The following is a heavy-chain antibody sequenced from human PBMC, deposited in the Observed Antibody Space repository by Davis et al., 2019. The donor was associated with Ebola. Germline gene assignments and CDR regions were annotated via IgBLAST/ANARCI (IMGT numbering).Heavy chain of an antibody. V-gene: IGHV3-30*04. Sequence: GEPLKISCAASGFTFSSYAMHWVRQAPGKGLEWVAVISYDGSNKYYADSVKGRFTISRDNSKNTLYLQMNSLRAEDTAVYYCARDSDDYCFDYWGQGTLVTVSS. CDR2: ISYDGSNK. D-gene: IGHD2-21*02. CDR1: GFTFSSYA. CDR3: ARDSDDYCFDY. J-gene: IGHJ4*02.